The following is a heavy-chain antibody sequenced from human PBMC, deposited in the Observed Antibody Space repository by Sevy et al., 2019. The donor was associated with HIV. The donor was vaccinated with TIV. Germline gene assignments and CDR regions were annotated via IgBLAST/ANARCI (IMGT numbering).Heavy chain of an antibody. D-gene: IGHD6-13*01. CDR1: GFAFSSHA. V-gene: IGHV3-30-3*01. CDR2: ISYEGTET. J-gene: IGHJ4*01. CDR3: ARDGGYSIKWYPLY. Sequence: GGSLRLSCAASGFAFSSHAMHWVRQAPGKGREGVAVISYEGTETFYAASVEARFTISRDNSKNMLSLQINSLRPEDTAVYYCARDGGYSIKWYPLYWGHGTLVTVSS.